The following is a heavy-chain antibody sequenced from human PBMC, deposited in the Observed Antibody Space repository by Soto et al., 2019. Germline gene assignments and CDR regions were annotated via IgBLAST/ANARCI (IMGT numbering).Heavy chain of an antibody. V-gene: IGHV1-8*01. D-gene: IGHD2-15*01. CDR2: XNPNSGNT. CDR1: GYTFTSYD. J-gene: IGHJ3*02. CDR3: ASVCPSCYYPFDI. Sequence: ASVKVSCKASGYTFTSYDINWVRQATGHGXEWMGWXNPNSGNTGYAQKFQGRVTMTRNTSISTAYMELSSLRSEDTAVYYCASVCPSCYYPFDIWGQGTMVTVSS.